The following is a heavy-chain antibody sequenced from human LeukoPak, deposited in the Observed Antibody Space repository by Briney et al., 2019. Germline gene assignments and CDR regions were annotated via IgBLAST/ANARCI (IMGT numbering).Heavy chain of an antibody. CDR1: GFTLSNDW. J-gene: IGHJ3*02. Sequence: GGSLRLSCAASGFTLSNDWTHWVRQAPGKGLEWVSAISGSGGSTYYADSVKGRFTISRDNSKNTLYLQMNSLRAEDTAVYYCAKDGVGATLDDAFDIWGQGTMVTVSS. CDR3: AKDGVGATLDDAFDI. D-gene: IGHD1-26*01. CDR2: ISGSGGST. V-gene: IGHV3-23*01.